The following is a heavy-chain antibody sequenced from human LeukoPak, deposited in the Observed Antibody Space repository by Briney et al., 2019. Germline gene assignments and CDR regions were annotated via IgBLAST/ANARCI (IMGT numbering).Heavy chain of an antibody. CDR2: IYYSGST. CDR3: ARASPITMIVVVIDY. Sequence: SETLSPTCTVSGGSISSSSYYWGWIRQPPGKGLEWIGGIYYSGSTYYNPSLKSRVTISVDTSKNQFSLKLSSVTAADTAVYYCARASPITMIVVVIDYWGQGTLVTVSS. CDR1: GGSISSSSYY. J-gene: IGHJ4*02. D-gene: IGHD3-22*01. V-gene: IGHV4-39*01.